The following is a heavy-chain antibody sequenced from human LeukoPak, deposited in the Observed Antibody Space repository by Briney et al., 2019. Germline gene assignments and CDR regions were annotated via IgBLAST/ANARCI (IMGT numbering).Heavy chain of an antibody. CDR3: AKGGSYAPLDY. D-gene: IGHD1-26*01. CDR2: ISDSGGDS. J-gene: IGHJ4*02. Sequence: GGSLRLSCTASGFTFSSSAMTWVRQAPGKGLEWVSAISDSGGDSIYTDSVKDRFTISRDNSKNTLYLQMNSLRAEDTALYYCAKGGSYAPLDYWGQGTQVTVSS. V-gene: IGHV3-23*01. CDR1: GFTFSSSA.